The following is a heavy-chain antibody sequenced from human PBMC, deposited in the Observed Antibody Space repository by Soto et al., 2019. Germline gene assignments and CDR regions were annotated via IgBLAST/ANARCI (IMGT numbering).Heavy chain of an antibody. CDR1: GGSISSYY. D-gene: IGHD3-3*01. Sequence: SETLSLTCTVSGGSISSYYWSWIRQPPWKGLEWIGYIYYSGSTNYNPSLKSRVTISVDTSKNQFSLKLSSVTAADTAVYYCASAPREEYYDFWSGPRFYGMDVWGQGTTVTVSS. CDR3: ASAPREEYYDFWSGPRFYGMDV. J-gene: IGHJ6*02. V-gene: IGHV4-59*01. CDR2: IYYSGST.